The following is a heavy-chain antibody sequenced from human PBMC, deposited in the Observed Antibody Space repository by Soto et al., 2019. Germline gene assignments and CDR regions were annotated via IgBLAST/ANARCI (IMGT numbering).Heavy chain of an antibody. Sequence: QVQLQQWGAGLLKPSETLSLTCAVYGGSFSGYYWTWIRQPPGTGLEWIGEIIHSGSTNYNPSLRGGVPISVDPSKTRFSLKLTSVPAADTAVYYCARDKITGRFDYWGQGTLVTVSS. J-gene: IGHJ4*02. D-gene: IGHD2-8*02. V-gene: IGHV4-34*12. CDR2: IIHSGST. CDR1: GGSFSGYY. CDR3: ARDKITGRFDY.